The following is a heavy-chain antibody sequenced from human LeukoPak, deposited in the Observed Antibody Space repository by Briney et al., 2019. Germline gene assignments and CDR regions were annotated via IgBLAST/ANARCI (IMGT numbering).Heavy chain of an antibody. CDR1: VGSISSGGYY. J-gene: IGHJ4*02. D-gene: IGHD3-3*01. Sequence: PSETLSLTCTVSVGSISSGGYYWSWIRQHPGKGLEWIGYIYYSGSTYYNPSLKSRVTISVDTSKNQFSLKLSSVTAADTAVYYCARESRFLEWLFDYWGQGTLVTVSS. V-gene: IGHV4-31*03. CDR2: IYYSGST. CDR3: ARESRFLEWLFDY.